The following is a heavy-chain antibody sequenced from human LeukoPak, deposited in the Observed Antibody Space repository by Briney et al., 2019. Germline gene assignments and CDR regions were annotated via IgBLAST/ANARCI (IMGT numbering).Heavy chain of an antibody. CDR1: GGSISTAGYS. D-gene: IGHD4-17*01. J-gene: IGHJ4*02. V-gene: IGHV4-30-2*01. Sequence: SQTLSLTCAVSGGSISTAGYSWSWIRQPPGKGLEWIGYIYHSGSTYYNPSLKSRVTISVDRSKNQFSLKLSSVTAADTAVYYCARNGDMPDYWGQGTLVTVSS. CDR2: IYHSGST. CDR3: ARNGDMPDY.